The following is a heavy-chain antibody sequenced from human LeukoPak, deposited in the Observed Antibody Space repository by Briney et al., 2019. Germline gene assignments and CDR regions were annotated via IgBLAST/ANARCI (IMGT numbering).Heavy chain of an antibody. CDR2: IIPIFGTA. Sequence: SVKVSCKASVGTFSSYASSWVRQAPGQGLEWMGGIIPIFGTANYAQKFQGRVTITADESTSTAYMELSSLRSEDTAVYYCASAVEMATTADYWGQGTLVTVSS. J-gene: IGHJ4*02. D-gene: IGHD5-24*01. CDR1: VGTFSSYA. V-gene: IGHV1-69*13. CDR3: ASAVEMATTADY.